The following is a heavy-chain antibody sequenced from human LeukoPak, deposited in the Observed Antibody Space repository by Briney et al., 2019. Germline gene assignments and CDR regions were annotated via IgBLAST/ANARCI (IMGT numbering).Heavy chain of an antibody. CDR3: ARDPSGSYYSANAFDI. V-gene: IGHV1-18*01. Sequence: ASVKVSCKASGYTFSNYGISWVRQAPGQGLEWMGWIGAYTGHTNYAQKVRGRVTMTLDRSTSTAYMELRRLRSDDTAMYYCARDPSGSYYSANAFDIWGQGTMVTVSS. D-gene: IGHD1-26*01. CDR1: GYTFSNYG. J-gene: IGHJ3*02. CDR2: IGAYTGHT.